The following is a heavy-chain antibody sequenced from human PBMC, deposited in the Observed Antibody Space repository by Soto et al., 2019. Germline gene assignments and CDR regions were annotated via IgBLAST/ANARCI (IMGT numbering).Heavy chain of an antibody. Sequence: SVKVSCKASGGTFSIYTISWVRQAPGQGLEWMGRIIPILGIANYAQKFQGRVTITADKSTSTAYMELSSLRSEDTAVYYCARGYCSGGSCYVMTYWGQGTLVTVSS. J-gene: IGHJ4*02. CDR1: GGTFSIYT. V-gene: IGHV1-69*02. D-gene: IGHD2-15*01. CDR2: IIPILGIA. CDR3: ARGYCSGGSCYVMTY.